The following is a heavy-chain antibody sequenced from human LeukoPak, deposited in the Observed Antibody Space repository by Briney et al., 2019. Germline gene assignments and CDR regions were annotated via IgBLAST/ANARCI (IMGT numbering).Heavy chain of an antibody. CDR2: IYYSGST. V-gene: IGHV4-59*08. D-gene: IGHD3-22*01. Sequence: SETLSLTCTVSGGSISSYYWSWIRQPPGKGLEWIGYIYYSGSTNYNPSLKSRVTISVDTSKNQFSLKLSSVTAADTAVYYYARLIGSSSSGYYGAFDIWGQGTMVTVSS. CDR3: ARLIGSSSSGYYGAFDI. J-gene: IGHJ3*02. CDR1: GGSISSYY.